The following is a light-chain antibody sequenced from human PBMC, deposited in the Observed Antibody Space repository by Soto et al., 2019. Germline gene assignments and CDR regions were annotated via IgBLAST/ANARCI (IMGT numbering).Light chain of an antibody. CDR2: DVS. Sequence: SWCGSPGQSNNVYCTGNSSYVGVYNYVSWYQQHPGKAHRLMIYDVSNRPSGVSNRFSGSKSGNTASLTISGLQADDEADYYSSSYRRCSNYVVGTGSNVTF. CDR1: SSYVGVYNY. V-gene: IGLV2-14*04. CDR3: SSYRRCSNYV. J-gene: IGLJ1*01.